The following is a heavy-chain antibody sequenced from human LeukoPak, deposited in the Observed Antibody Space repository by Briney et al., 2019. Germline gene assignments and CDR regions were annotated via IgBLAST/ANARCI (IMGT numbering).Heavy chain of an antibody. J-gene: IGHJ4*02. CDR2: IFYSGST. V-gene: IGHV4-39*07. CDR1: TGSSSISSYY. CDR3: ARAVSVAGTNYYFDY. Sequence: PSETLSLTCTFSTGSSSISSYYWGWIRQPPGKGLEWIGSIFYSGSTYYNPSLKSRVTISVDTSKHQFSLKLRSVTAADTAVYYCARAVSVAGTNYYFDYWGQGTLVTVSS. D-gene: IGHD6-19*01.